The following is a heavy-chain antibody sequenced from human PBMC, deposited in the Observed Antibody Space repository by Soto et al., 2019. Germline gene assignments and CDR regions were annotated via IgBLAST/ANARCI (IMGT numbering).Heavy chain of an antibody. D-gene: IGHD2-15*01. V-gene: IGHV3-23*01. CDR1: GFTFSSYA. Sequence: PGGSLRLSCAASGFTFSSYAMSWVRQAPGKGLEWVSAISGSGGSTYYADSVKGRFTISRDNSKNTLYLQMNSLRAEDTAVYYCAKPSFSGGSRSYESYYYYMDVWGKGTTVTVSS. CDR2: ISGSGGST. J-gene: IGHJ6*03. CDR3: AKPSFSGGSRSYESYYYYMDV.